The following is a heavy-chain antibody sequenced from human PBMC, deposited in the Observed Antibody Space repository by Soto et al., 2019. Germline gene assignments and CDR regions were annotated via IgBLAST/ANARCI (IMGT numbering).Heavy chain of an antibody. CDR3: ARVPKGDYYYYMDV. CDR2: ISAYNGNT. Sequence: QVQLVQSGAEVKKPGASVKVSCKASGYTFTSYGISWVLQAPGQGLEWMGWISAYNGNTNYAQKLRGRVTMTTDTSTSTAYMELRSLRSDDTAVYDCARVPKGDYYYYMDVWCKGPKVTVSS. V-gene: IGHV1-18*01. J-gene: IGHJ6*03. D-gene: IGHD3-16*01. CDR1: GYTFTSYG.